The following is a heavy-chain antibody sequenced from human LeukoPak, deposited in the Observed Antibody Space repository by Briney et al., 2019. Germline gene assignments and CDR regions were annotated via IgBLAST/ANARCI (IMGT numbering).Heavy chain of an antibody. CDR2: ISDDGRYN. D-gene: IGHD3-3*01. CDR3: ARDHKYYDFWSGVTDY. J-gene: IGHJ4*02. CDR1: GFTFSTYA. Sequence: PGESLRLSCAASGFTFSTYAMNWVRQAPGKGLEWVAVISDDGRYNYYADSVKGRFTISRDNSKNTLYLQMNSLRAEDTAVYYCARDHKYYDFWSGVTDYWGQGTLVTVSS. V-gene: IGHV3-30*04.